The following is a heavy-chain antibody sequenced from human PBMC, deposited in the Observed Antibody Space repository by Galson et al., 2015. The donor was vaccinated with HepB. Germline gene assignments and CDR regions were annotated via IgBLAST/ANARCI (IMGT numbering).Heavy chain of an antibody. J-gene: IGHJ3*02. CDR1: GFTFSSYA. CDR3: AREGGLAGDRDAFDI. V-gene: IGHV3-66*01. D-gene: IGHD3/OR15-3a*01. CDR2: IYSGGST. Sequence: SLRLSCAASGFTFSSYAMSWVRQAPGKGLEWVSVIYSGGSTYYADSVKGRFTISRDNSKNTPYLQMNSLRAEDTAVYYCAREGGLAGDRDAFDIWGQGTMVTVSS.